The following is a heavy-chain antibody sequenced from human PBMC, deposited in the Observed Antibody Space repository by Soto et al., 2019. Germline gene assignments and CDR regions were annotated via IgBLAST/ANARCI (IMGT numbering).Heavy chain of an antibody. CDR3: ARHRHILTGYQDPFDY. CDR1: GGSISSSSYY. Sequence: SETLSLTCTGSGGSISSSSYYWGWIRQPPGKGLEWIGSIYYSGSTYYNPSLKSRVTISVDTSKNQFSLKLSSVTAADTAVYYCARHRHILTGYQDPFDYWGQGTLVTVSS. D-gene: IGHD3-9*01. J-gene: IGHJ4*02. V-gene: IGHV4-39*01. CDR2: IYYSGST.